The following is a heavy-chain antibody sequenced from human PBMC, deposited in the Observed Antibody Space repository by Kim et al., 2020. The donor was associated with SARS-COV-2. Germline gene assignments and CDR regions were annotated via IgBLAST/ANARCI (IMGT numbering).Heavy chain of an antibody. CDR2: IYPYDFDI. Sequence: GESLKISCQGSGYIFTNYWIGWVRQMPGKGLEWMGIIYPYDFDIKYSPSFQGQVTISADRSTSTAYLQWDSLKASDTATYYCARPAVNGDHLYYWYFDLWGRGTRVTVSS. J-gene: IGHJ2*01. V-gene: IGHV5-51*01. CDR1: GYIFTNYW. CDR3: ARPAVNGDHLYYWYFDL. D-gene: IGHD7-27*01.